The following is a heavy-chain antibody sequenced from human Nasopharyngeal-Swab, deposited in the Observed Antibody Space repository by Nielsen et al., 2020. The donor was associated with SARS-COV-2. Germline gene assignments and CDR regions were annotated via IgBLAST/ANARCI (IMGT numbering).Heavy chain of an antibody. D-gene: IGHD5-12*01. V-gene: IGHV4-59*08. Sequence: SETLSLTCTVSGGSISSYYWSWIRQPPGKGLEWIGYIYYSGSTNYNPSLKSRVTMSVDTSKNQFSLKLSSVTAADTAVYYCARKSGWLGAFDIWGQGTMVTVSS. J-gene: IGHJ3*02. CDR1: GGSISSYY. CDR2: IYYSGST. CDR3: ARKSGWLGAFDI.